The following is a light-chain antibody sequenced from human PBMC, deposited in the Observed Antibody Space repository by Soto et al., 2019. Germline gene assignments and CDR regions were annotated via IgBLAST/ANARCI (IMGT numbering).Light chain of an antibody. J-gene: IGKJ2*01. Sequence: DIPMTQSPSSLSASVGDRVTITCQASRDIGNYLNWYQQKPGKAPKLLTYDASDLETGVPSRFSGRGSGTDFSFTISSLLPEDIATYYCQQYDNLPRTFGQGTKLEIK. CDR2: DAS. CDR3: QQYDNLPRT. V-gene: IGKV1-33*01. CDR1: RDIGNY.